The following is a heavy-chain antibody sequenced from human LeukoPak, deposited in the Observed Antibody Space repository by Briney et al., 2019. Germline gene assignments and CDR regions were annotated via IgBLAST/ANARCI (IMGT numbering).Heavy chain of an antibody. CDR3: ARDPSMYSSSWYYFDY. CDR1: GFTFSSYW. D-gene: IGHD6-13*01. V-gene: IGHV3-7*01. Sequence: GSLRLSCAASGFTFSSYWMSWVRQAPGKGLEWVANIKQDGSEKYYVDSVKGRFTISRDNAKNSLYLQMNSLRAEDTAVYYCARDPSMYSSSWYYFDYWGQGTLVTVSS. CDR2: IKQDGSEK. J-gene: IGHJ4*02.